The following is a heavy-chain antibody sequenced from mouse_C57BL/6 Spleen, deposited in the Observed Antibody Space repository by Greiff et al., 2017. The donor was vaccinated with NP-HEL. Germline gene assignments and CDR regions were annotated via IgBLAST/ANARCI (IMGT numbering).Heavy chain of an antibody. D-gene: IGHD2-4*01. CDR2: ISSGSSTI. V-gene: IGHV5-17*01. Sequence: DVKLVESGGGLVKPGGSLKLSCAASGFTFSDYGMHWVRQAPEKGLEWVAYISSGSSTIYYADTVKGRFTISRDNAKSTLFLQMTSLRSEDTAMYYCARLYYDYRYAMDYWGQGTSVTVSS. CDR1: GFTFSDYG. CDR3: ARLYYDYRYAMDY. J-gene: IGHJ4*01.